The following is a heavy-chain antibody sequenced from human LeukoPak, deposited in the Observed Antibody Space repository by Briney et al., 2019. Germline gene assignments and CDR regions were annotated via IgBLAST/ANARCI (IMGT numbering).Heavy chain of an antibody. CDR3: AKATPGSRDGY. CDR2: ISGSGGSGGYT. Sequence: GGSLRLSCAASGFTFSSYAMSWVRQAPGKGLEWVSAISGSGGSGGYTYYADSVKGRFTISRENSKNTLYLQMNSLRAEDTAVYYCAKATPGSRDGYWGQGTLVTVSS. CDR1: GFTFSSYA. D-gene: IGHD4-23*01. V-gene: IGHV3-23*01. J-gene: IGHJ4*02.